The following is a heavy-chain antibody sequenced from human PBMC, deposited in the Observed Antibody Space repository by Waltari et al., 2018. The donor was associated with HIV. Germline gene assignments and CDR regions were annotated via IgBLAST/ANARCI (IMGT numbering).Heavy chain of an antibody. Sequence: QVQLQQWGAGLLKPSETLSLTCAVYGGSFSGYYWSWIRQPPGKGLEWIGEINHSGSTNYNPSLKSRVTISVDTSKNQFSLKLSSVTAADTAVYYCAGIRKWRHAFDIWGQGTMVTVSS. CDR2: INHSGST. J-gene: IGHJ3*02. D-gene: IGHD5-12*01. V-gene: IGHV4-34*01. CDR3: AGIRKWRHAFDI. CDR1: GGSFSGYY.